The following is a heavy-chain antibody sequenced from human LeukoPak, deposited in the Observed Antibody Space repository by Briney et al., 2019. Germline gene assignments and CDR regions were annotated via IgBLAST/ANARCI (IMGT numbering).Heavy chain of an antibody. CDR1: GFTFSDYT. CDR2: ISGGSFTI. CDR3: TRDLGSFYVARKLYPGLY. D-gene: IGHD3-10*02. V-gene: IGHV3-48*01. Sequence: GGSLRLSCAASGFTFSDYTMNWVRQAPGQGPEWIAYISGGSFTIYYADSVKGRFTISRDDAKNSLFLQMNGLRVEDTAVYYCTRDLGSFYVARKLYPGLYWGQGTLVTVSS. J-gene: IGHJ4*02.